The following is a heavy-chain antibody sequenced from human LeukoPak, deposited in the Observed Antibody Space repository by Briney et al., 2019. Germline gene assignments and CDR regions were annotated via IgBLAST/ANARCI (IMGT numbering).Heavy chain of an antibody. V-gene: IGHV4-4*02. CDR1: GASISSPFW. CDR2: IYQSGSP. CDR3: ARVGSSGWKRYYWYFDL. Sequence: SETLSLTCAVSGASISSPFWWSWVRQTPGKGLEWIGEIYQSGSPNYNPSLKSRVTMSVDKSKNLVFLRLMSVTAADTAVYYCARVGSSGWKRYYWYFDLWGRGTLVTVSS. J-gene: IGHJ2*01. D-gene: IGHD6-19*01.